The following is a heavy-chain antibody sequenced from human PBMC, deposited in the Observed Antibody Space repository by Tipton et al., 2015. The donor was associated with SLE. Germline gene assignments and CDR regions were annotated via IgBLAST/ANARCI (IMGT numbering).Heavy chain of an antibody. CDR2: IYSGGGG. J-gene: IGHJ3*02. V-gene: IGHV3-53*01. CDR3: ARGDYYDSSGYYRDAFDI. D-gene: IGHD3-22*01. CDR1: GFTFSSYW. Sequence: SLRLSCAASGFTFSSYWMQWVRQAPGKGLEWVSVIYSGGGGYHADSVKGRFTISRDNSKNTLYLQMNSLRAEDTAVYYCARGDYYDSSGYYRDAFDIWGRGTMVTVSS.